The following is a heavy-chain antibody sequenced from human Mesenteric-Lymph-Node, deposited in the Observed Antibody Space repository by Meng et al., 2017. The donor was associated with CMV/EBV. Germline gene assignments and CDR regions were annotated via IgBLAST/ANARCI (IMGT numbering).Heavy chain of an antibody. CDR3: AKGASLADY. J-gene: IGHJ4*02. D-gene: IGHD1-26*01. V-gene: IGHV3-21*01. CDR2: ISSSSSDI. CDR1: GFTFSSYT. Sequence: GGSLRLSCAASGFTFSSYTINWVRQAPGKGLEWVSSISSSSSDIYYADSVKGRFTISRDNAKNSLYLQMNSLRAEDTAVYYCAKGASLADYWGQGTLVTVSS.